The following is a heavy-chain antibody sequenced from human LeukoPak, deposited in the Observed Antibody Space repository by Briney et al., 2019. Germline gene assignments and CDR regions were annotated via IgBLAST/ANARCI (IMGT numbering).Heavy chain of an antibody. Sequence: SETLSLTCTVSGGSISSYYWSWIRQPPGKGLEWIGYIYTSESTNYNPSLKSRVTISVDTSKNQFSLMLSSVTAADTAFYYCARRRTTGTTGYFDFWGRGILVTVSS. CDR3: ARRRTTGTTGYFDF. J-gene: IGHJ4*02. V-gene: IGHV4-4*09. CDR2: IYTSEST. D-gene: IGHD1-1*01. CDR1: GGSISSYY.